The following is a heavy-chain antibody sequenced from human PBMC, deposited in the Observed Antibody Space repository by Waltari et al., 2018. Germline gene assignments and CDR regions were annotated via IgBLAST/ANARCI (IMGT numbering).Heavy chain of an antibody. D-gene: IGHD1-26*01. J-gene: IGHJ4*02. CDR1: GFTVSSTY. Sequence: EVQLVESGGGLIQPGGSLRLSCAASGFTVSSTYMSCVRQAPGKGLEWVSVIYSGGSTYYADSVKGRFTISRDNSKNTLYLQMNSLRAEDTAVYYCARVNSGSYLDYFDYWGQGTLVTVSS. V-gene: IGHV3-53*01. CDR2: IYSGGST. CDR3: ARVNSGSYLDYFDY.